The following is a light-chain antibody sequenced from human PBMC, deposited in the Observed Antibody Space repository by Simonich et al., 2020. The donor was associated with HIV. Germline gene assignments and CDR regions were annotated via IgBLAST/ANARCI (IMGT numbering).Light chain of an antibody. CDR3: QQYGSSPYT. J-gene: IGKJ2*01. V-gene: IGKV3D-20*01. CDR2: DAS. CDR1: QSVSSSY. Sequence: EIVLTQSPGTLSLSPGERATLSCRASQSVSSSYLAWYQQKPGLAPRLLMYDASFRATGIPLRFSGTGSGTDFTLTISRLEPEDFAVYYCQQYGSSPYTFGQGTKLEIK.